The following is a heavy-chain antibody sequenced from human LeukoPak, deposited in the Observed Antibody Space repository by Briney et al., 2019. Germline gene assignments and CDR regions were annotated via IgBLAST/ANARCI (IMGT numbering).Heavy chain of an antibody. D-gene: IGHD2-2*01. J-gene: IGHJ4*02. CDR1: GGSISSYY. CDR2: IYYSGST. Sequence: PSETLSLTCTVSGGSISSYYWSWIRQPPGKGLEWIGYIYYSGSTNYNPSLKSRVTISVDKSKNQFSLKLNSVTAADTAVYYCARLEVGVPAATSRFFDYWGQGTLVTVSS. CDR3: ARLEVGVPAATSRFFDY. V-gene: IGHV4-59*12.